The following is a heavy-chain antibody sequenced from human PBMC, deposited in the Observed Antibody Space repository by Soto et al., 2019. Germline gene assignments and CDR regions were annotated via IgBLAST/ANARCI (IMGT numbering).Heavy chain of an antibody. V-gene: IGHV1-69*13. Sequence: SVKVSCKASGGTFSGYAISWVRQPPGQGLEWMGGIIPIFGTANYAQKFQGRVTITADESTSTAYMELRSLRSEDTAVYYCVLLAVYSSSWYPNNLDYWDPGTLVTVSS. J-gene: IGHJ4*02. D-gene: IGHD6-13*01. CDR2: IIPIFGTA. CDR3: VLLAVYSSSWYPNNLDY. CDR1: GGTFSGYA.